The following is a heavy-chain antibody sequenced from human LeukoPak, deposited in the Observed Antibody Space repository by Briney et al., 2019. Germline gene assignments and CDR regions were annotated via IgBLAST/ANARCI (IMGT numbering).Heavy chain of an antibody. V-gene: IGHV1-18*04. CDR3: ARGRYYGSGSNYIS. Sequence: ASVRVSCKASGYTFSDYGITWVRQAPGQGLEWMGWISPYNGNTNSAEKFQGRVSMTTDTSTKTAYMELRRLRSDDTAVYFCARGRYYGSGSNYISWGQGTLVTVS. CDR1: GYTFSDYG. D-gene: IGHD3-10*01. J-gene: IGHJ4*02. CDR2: ISPYNGNT.